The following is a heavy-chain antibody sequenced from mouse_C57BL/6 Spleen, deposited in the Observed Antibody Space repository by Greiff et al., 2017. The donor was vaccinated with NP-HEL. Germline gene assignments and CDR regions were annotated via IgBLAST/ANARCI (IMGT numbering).Heavy chain of an antibody. CDR3: ATIYYYGSSYFWYFDV. Sequence: VQLQQSGPGLVQPSQSLSITCTASGFSLTSYGVHWVRQSPGKGLEWLGVIWSGGSTDYNAAFISRLSISKDNSKSQVFFKMNSLQADDTAIYYCATIYYYGSSYFWYFDVWGTGTTVTVSS. CDR1: GFSLTSYG. J-gene: IGHJ1*03. CDR2: IWSGGST. V-gene: IGHV2-2*01. D-gene: IGHD1-1*01.